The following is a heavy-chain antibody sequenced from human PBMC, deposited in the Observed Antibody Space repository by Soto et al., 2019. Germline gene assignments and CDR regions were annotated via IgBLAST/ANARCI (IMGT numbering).Heavy chain of an antibody. CDR3: AKDQGCASQGYCSSTTTEPYYSYGMDV. Sequence: QVQLVESGGGVVQPGRSLRLSCAASGFTFSSYGMHWVRQAPGKGLEWVAVISYDGSNKYYADSVKGRFTISRDNSKNPLYLQMNSRSTEDTALYYCAKDQGCASQGYCSSTTTEPYYSYGMDVWGQGTTVTVSS. CDR1: GFTFSSYG. CDR2: ISYDGSNK. J-gene: IGHJ6*02. V-gene: IGHV3-30*18. D-gene: IGHD2-2*01.